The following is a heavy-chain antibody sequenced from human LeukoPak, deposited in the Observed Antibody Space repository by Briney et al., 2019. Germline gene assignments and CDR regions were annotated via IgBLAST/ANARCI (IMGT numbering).Heavy chain of an antibody. CDR2: IAHDGSVK. J-gene: IGHJ1*01. D-gene: IGHD3-10*02. CDR3: AFFVREPQN. V-gene: IGHV3-7*01. Sequence: PGGSLRVSCAASTVVFRKYWMGWARQAPGKRLEWVANIAHDGSVKWYVDSVKGRFIISRDNARDSLYLQMNGLRVEDTAIYYCAFFVREPQNWGQGTLVTVSS. CDR1: TVVFRKYW.